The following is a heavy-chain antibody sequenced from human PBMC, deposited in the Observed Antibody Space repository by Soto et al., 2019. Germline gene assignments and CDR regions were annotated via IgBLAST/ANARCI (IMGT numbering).Heavy chain of an antibody. J-gene: IGHJ4*02. D-gene: IGHD2-2*01. CDR1: GYTFTSYG. Sequence: ASVKVSCKASGYTFTSYGISWVRQAPGQGLEWMGWISAYNGNTNYAQKRQGRVTMTPDTSTSTAYMELRSLRSDDTAVYYCARDSVVPDLTRTYDYWGQGTLVTVSS. CDR3: ARDSVVPDLTRTYDY. CDR2: ISAYNGNT. V-gene: IGHV1-18*01.